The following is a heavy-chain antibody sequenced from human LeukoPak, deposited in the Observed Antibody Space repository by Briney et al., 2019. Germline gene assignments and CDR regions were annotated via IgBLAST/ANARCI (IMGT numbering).Heavy chain of an antibody. D-gene: IGHD2-2*02. Sequence: GESLRLSCAASGFTFTTYWMSWVRQAPGKGLEWVANIKQDGTEKYYVDSVKGRFTISRDSAKNSLYLQMNSLRVEDTAVYYCAKVANYCSSTSCYSDYYYYMDVWGKGTTVTISS. CDR3: AKVANYCSSTSCYSDYYYYMDV. CDR1: GFTFTTYW. CDR2: IKQDGTEK. J-gene: IGHJ6*03. V-gene: IGHV3-7*01.